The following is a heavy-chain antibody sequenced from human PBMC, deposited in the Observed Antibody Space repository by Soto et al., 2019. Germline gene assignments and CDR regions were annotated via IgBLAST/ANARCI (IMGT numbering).Heavy chain of an antibody. CDR1: GFTFSSYS. J-gene: IGHJ4*02. CDR2: MSSNGGGI. Sequence: GGSLRLSCAASGFTFSSYSMNWVRQAPGKGLEWVSGMSSNGGGISYADSVKGRFTISRDNSNNMLYLQMHSLRAEDTAVYYCAKDRQPDGLWPFDHWGQGTLVTVSS. CDR3: AKDRQPDGLWPFDH. V-gene: IGHV3-23*01. D-gene: IGHD2-8*01.